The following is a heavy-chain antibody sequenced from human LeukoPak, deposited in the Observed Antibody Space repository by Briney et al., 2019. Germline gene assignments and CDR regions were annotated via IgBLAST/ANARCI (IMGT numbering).Heavy chain of an antibody. CDR1: GFTFSSYY. CDR3: AFYGSGSPS. Sequence: QPGGSLRLSCAASGFTFSSYYIHWVRQAPGKGPVWVSRINSDGGSTTYADSVKGRFTISRDNAKNTLYLQMNSLRAEDTAVYYCAFYGSGSPSWGQGTLVTVSS. J-gene: IGHJ4*01. V-gene: IGHV3-74*01. CDR2: INSDGGST. D-gene: IGHD3-10*01.